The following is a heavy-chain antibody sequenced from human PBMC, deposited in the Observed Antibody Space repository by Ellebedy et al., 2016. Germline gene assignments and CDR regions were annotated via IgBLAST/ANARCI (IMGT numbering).Heavy chain of an antibody. J-gene: IGHJ4*02. Sequence: SETLSLXXTVSGTSITSSSYHWACIRQPPGKGREGIGSIYYTGATDYSPSLKSRATITVDTSKNHFSLKLTSVSAADTAVYYCASIVGARPPGTWGQGTLVTVSS. CDR3: ASIVGARPPGT. V-gene: IGHV4-39*07. CDR2: IYYTGAT. D-gene: IGHD1-26*01. CDR1: GTSITSSSYH.